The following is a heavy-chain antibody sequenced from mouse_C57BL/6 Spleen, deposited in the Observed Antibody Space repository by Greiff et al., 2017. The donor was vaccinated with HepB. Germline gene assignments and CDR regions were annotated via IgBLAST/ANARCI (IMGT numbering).Heavy chain of an antibody. CDR3: ARGWFPYYAMDY. V-gene: IGHV1-26*01. Sequence: EVQLQQSGPELVKPGASVKISCKASGYTFTDYYMNWVKQSHGKSLEWIGDINPNNGGTSYNQKFKGKATLTVDKSSSTAYMELRSLTSEDSAVYYCARGWFPYYAMDYWGQGTSVTVSS. J-gene: IGHJ4*01. CDR2: INPNNGGT. D-gene: IGHD2-3*01. CDR1: GYTFTDYY.